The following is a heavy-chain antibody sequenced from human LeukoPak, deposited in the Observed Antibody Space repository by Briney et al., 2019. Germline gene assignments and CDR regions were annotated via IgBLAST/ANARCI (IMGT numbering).Heavy chain of an antibody. J-gene: IGHJ4*02. D-gene: IGHD6-13*01. V-gene: IGHV3-49*05. Sequence: NPGGSLRLSCTASGFTFGDYAMSWFRQAPGKGLEWVGFIRSKAYGGTTEYAASVKGRFTISRDDSKSIAYLQMNSLRAEDTAVYYCAKEIRQQPVRPHPDYWGQGTLVTVSS. CDR2: IRSKAYGGTT. CDR1: GFTFGDYA. CDR3: AKEIRQQPVRPHPDY.